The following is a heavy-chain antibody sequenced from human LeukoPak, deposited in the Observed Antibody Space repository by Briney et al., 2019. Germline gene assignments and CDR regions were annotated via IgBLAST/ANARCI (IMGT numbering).Heavy chain of an antibody. D-gene: IGHD5-18*01. CDR1: GFTVDDAL. V-gene: IGHV3-15*01. CDR2: IRNKTDGGTI. Sequence: GGSLRLSCAASGFTVDDALMTWVRQAPGKGLEWVGHIRNKTDGGTIDYAAPVKGRFTISRDDSENTLYLQMSSLKTEDTAVYYCTKVIQESDSFGYGYWGQGTLVTVSS. J-gene: IGHJ4*02. CDR3: TKVIQESDSFGYGY.